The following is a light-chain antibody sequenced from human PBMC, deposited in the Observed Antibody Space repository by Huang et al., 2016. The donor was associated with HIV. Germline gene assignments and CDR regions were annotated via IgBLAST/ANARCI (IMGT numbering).Light chain of an antibody. CDR1: QSVNTI. J-gene: IGKJ4*01. V-gene: IGKV3-15*01. CDR3: QQYNDWPLT. Sequence: EIVMTQSPAILSVSPGERATLSCRASQSVNTILAWYQQKPGQAPRLLIYGASTRATGVPARFSGGGSGTEFTLTISGLKSEDFAVYYCQQYNDWPLTFGGGTKVDIK. CDR2: GAS.